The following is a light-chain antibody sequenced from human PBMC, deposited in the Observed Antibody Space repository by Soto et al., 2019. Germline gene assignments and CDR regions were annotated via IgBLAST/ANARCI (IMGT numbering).Light chain of an antibody. Sequence: EVVLTQSPGTLSLSPGERGTLSCRASQSVSSYLAWYQQNPGQAPRLLIYGSSTRASGIPDWFSCSGSGTDFTLTTSTLETAELEVYYCQQYDKSPSFGQGTNVEIK. J-gene: IGKJ1*01. CDR1: QSVSSY. CDR2: GSS. CDR3: QQYDKSPS. V-gene: IGKV3-20*01.